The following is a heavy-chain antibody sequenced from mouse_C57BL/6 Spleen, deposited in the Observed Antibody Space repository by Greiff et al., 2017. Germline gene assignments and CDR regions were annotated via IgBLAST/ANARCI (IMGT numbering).Heavy chain of an antibody. V-gene: IGHV1-80*01. CDR1: GYAFSSYW. D-gene: IGHD2-4*01. CDR3: ARPMITTDGYYYAMDY. CDR2: IYPGDGDT. Sequence: VQLQQSGAELVKPGASVKISCKASGYAFSSYWMNWVKQRPGKGLEWIGQIYPGDGDTNYNGKFKGKATLTADKSSSTAYMQLSSLSSEASAVYFCARPMITTDGYYYAMDYWGEGTSDTVSS. J-gene: IGHJ4*01.